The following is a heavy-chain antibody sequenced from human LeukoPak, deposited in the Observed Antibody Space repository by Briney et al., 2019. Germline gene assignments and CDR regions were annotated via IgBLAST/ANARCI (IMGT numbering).Heavy chain of an antibody. CDR1: GYTFTSYG. J-gene: IGHJ4*02. CDR2: ISAYNGNT. CDR3: ARPYGSESYYNSPLDY. V-gene: IGHV1-18*04. D-gene: IGHD3-10*01. Sequence: ASVKVSCKASGYTFTSYGISWVRQAPGQGLEWMGWISAYNGNTNYAQKLQGRVTMTTDTSTSTAYMELRSLRSDDTAVYYCARPYGSESYYNSPLDYWGQGTLVTVSS.